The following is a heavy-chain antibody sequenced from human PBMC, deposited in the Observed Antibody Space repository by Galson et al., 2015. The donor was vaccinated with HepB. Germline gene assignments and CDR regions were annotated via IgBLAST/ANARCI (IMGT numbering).Heavy chain of an antibody. J-gene: IGHJ3*02. CDR1: GYSFTNYY. D-gene: IGHD6-19*01. CDR3: ASRSGQGALDASDI. CDR2: IYPGDSDT. V-gene: IGHV5-51*03. Sequence: QSGAEVKKPGESLKISCKGSGYSFTNYYITWVRQMPGKGLEWMGSIYPGDSDTRYSPSFQGHVTISADKSITTAYLQWSSLKASDTAMYFCASRSGQGALDASDIWGQGTMVTVSS.